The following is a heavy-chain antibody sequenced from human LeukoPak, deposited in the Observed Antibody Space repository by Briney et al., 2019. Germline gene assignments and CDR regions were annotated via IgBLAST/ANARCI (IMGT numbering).Heavy chain of an antibody. CDR1: GFTFRNYW. D-gene: IGHD6-6*01. CDR3: VRGTRSNSF. J-gene: IGHJ4*02. Sequence: GGSLRLSCTASGFTFRNYWMSWVRQAPGKGLECVAYIEEDGSDKNYVDSVKGRFTISRDNAKSSLYLQRNSLRVEDTAVYYCVRGTRSNSFWGQGTQVTVSS. V-gene: IGHV3-7*01. CDR2: IEEDGSDK.